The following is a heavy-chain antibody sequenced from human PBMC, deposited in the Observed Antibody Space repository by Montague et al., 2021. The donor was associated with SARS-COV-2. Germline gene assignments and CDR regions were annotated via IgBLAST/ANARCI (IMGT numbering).Heavy chain of an antibody. V-gene: IGHV3-23*03. J-gene: IGHJ6*02. CDR2: IYSDGRT. CDR3: AKVNERERAIYYYGMDV. D-gene: IGHD1-1*01. Sequence: SLRLSCAATGFSFNTHVVTWVRQSPGKGLEWVAIIYSDGRTYYXXXVXXXFTISTDSSKTTLYVQMNNLRPEDTAVYYCAKVNERERAIYYYGMDVWGQGTTVTVS. CDR1: GFSFNTHV.